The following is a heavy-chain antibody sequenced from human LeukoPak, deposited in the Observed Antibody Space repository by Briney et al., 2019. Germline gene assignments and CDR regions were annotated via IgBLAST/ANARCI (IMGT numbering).Heavy chain of an antibody. V-gene: IGHV4-61*01. J-gene: IGHJ4*02. CDR1: GGSVSSGSYY. CDR3: ARADPVRYFDY. CDR2: IYYSGST. Sequence: SETLSLNCTVSGGSVSSGSYYWSWIRQPPGKGLEWIGYIYYSGSTNYNPSLKSRVTISVDTSKNQFSLKLSSVTAADTAVYYCARADPVRYFDYWGQGTLVTVSS.